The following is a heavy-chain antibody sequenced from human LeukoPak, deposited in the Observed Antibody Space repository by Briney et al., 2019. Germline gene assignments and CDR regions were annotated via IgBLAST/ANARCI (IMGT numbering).Heavy chain of an antibody. CDR3: AGAGMTGYYILGY. Sequence: SETLSLTCTVSGGSISSYYWSWIRQPPGKGLEWIGEINHSGSTNYNPSLKSRVTISVDTSKNQFSLKLSSVTAADTAVYYCAGAGMTGYYILGYWGQGTLVTVSS. CDR1: GGSISSYY. D-gene: IGHD3-9*01. CDR2: INHSGST. V-gene: IGHV4-34*01. J-gene: IGHJ4*02.